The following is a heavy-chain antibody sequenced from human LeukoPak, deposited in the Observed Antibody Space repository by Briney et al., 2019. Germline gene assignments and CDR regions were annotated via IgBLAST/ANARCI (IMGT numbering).Heavy chain of an antibody. J-gene: IGHJ4*02. CDR1: GFTFSSYG. V-gene: IGHV3-30*02. CDR2: IRYDGSNK. Sequence: GGSLGLSCAASGFTFSSYGMHWVRQAPGKGLEWVAFIRYDGSNKYYADSVKGRFTISRDNSKNTLYLQMNSLRAEDTAVYYCAKRPGYGGLRYFDYWGQGTLVTVSS. CDR3: AKRPGYGGLRYFDY. D-gene: IGHD5-12*01.